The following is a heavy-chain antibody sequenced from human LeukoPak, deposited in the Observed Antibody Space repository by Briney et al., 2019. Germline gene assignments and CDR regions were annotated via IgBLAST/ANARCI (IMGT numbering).Heavy chain of an antibody. Sequence: PSETLSLTCTVSGGSISSYYWSWIRQPAGKGLEWIGRIYTSGSTNYNPSLKSRVTMSVDTSKNQFSLKLSSVTAADTAVYYCARGARLLNWNHEVQHYYYGMDVWGQGTTVTVSS. CDR3: ARGARLLNWNHEVQHYYYGMDV. CDR1: GGSISSYY. D-gene: IGHD1-1*01. J-gene: IGHJ6*02. CDR2: IYTSGST. V-gene: IGHV4-4*07.